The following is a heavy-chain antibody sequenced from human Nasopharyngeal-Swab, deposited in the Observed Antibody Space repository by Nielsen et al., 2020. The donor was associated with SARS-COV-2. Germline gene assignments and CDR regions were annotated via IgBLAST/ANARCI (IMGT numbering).Heavy chain of an antibody. D-gene: IGHD3-10*01. CDR2: ISGSGGST. J-gene: IGHJ4*02. V-gene: IGHV3-23*01. CDR3: AKDRRADGYYYGSGSLDY. Sequence: GGSLRLSCAASGFTFSSYAMGWVRQAPGKGLEWVSAISGSGGSTYYADSVKGRFTISRDNSKNTLYLQMNSLRAEDTAVYYCAKDRRADGYYYGSGSLDYWGQGTLVTVSS. CDR1: GFTFSSYA.